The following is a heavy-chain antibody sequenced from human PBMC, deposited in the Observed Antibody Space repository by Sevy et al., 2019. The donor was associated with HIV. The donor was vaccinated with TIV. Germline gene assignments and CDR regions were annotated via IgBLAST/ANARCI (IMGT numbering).Heavy chain of an antibody. J-gene: IGHJ4*02. Sequence: GGSLRLSCAASGFTFSSYAMHWVRQAPGKGLEWVAVISYDGSNKYYADSVKGRFTISRDNSKNTLYLQMNSLRAEDTAVYYCAGEGRPIAAPGIRVLDYWGQGTLVTVSS. CDR1: GFTFSSYA. D-gene: IGHD6-13*01. CDR2: ISYDGSNK. CDR3: AGEGRPIAAPGIRVLDY. V-gene: IGHV3-30-3*01.